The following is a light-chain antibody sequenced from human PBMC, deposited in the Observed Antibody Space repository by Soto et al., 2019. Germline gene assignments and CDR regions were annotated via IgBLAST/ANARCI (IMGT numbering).Light chain of an antibody. J-gene: IGKJ1*01. CDR2: GAS. CDR1: QGSGNA. Sequence: AIQMTQSPSSLSASGGDRGTISCRASQGSGNALGWYQQKPGKAPKVLIYGASNLQSGVPPRFSGSGSGTDFTLAISSLQPEDSATYYCLQDINYPWTFGQGTKVEIK. V-gene: IGKV1-6*01. CDR3: LQDINYPWT.